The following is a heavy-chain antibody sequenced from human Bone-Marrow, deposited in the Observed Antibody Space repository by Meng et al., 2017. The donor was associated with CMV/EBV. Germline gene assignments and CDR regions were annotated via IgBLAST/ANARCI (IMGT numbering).Heavy chain of an antibody. CDR2: VYYSGST. D-gene: IGHD2-2*01. CDR1: GDSVSSYY. CDR3: ARTKSHYCSSTSCYWPWFDP. V-gene: IGHV4-59*08. J-gene: IGHJ5*02. Sequence: SETLSLTCTVSGDSVSSYYWSWIRQPPGKGLEWIGYVYYSGSTNYNPSLKSRVTISVDTSKNQFSLKLSSVTAADTAVYYCARTKSHYCSSTSCYWPWFDPWGQGTLVTVSS.